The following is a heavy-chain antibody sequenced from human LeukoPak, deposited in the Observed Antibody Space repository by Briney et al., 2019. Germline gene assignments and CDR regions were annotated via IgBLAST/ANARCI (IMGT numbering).Heavy chain of an antibody. D-gene: IGHD6-13*01. CDR3: ARRIAAAGAFDY. CDR2: IYPGDSDS. J-gene: IGHJ4*02. V-gene: IGHV5-51*01. CDR1: GYSFTRYW. Sequence: GESLTISCKGSGYSFTRYWIGWVRQMPGKGLAWMGIIYPGDSDSRYSPSFQGQVKISVDKSISTDYLQWSSLKASDTAMYYCARRIAAAGAFDYWGQGTLVTVSS.